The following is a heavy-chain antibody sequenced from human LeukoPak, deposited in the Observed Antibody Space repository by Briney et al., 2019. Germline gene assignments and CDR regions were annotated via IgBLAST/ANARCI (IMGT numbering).Heavy chain of an antibody. J-gene: IGHJ4*02. V-gene: IGHV4-30-2*01. CDR3: ARASVYSPIPDY. D-gene: IGHD3-9*01. CDR1: GGSISSGGYY. Sequence: KSSQTLSLTCTVSGGSISSGGYYWSWIRQPPGKGLEWIGYIYHSGSTYYNPSLKSRVTISVDRSKNQFSLKLSSVTAADTAVYYCARASVYSPIPDYWGQGTLVTVSS. CDR2: IYHSGST.